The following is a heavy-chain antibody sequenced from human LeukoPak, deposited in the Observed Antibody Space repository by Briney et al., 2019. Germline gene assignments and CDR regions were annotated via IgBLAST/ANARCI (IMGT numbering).Heavy chain of an antibody. CDR3: ARVGGSGSYYRKGYYYYMDV. V-gene: IGHV3-23*01. Sequence: PGGSLRLSCAASGFTLSSYAMSWVRQAPGKGLEWVSAISDSGNTYHADSVKGRFTISRDNAKNSLYLQMNSLRAEDTAVYYCARVGGSGSYYRKGYYYYMDVWGKGTTVTISS. J-gene: IGHJ6*03. CDR2: ISDSGNT. D-gene: IGHD3-10*01. CDR1: GFTLSSYA.